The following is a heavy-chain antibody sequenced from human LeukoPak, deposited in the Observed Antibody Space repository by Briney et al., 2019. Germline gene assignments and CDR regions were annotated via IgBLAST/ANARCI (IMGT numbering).Heavy chain of an antibody. D-gene: IGHD2-8*01. Sequence: ASVKVSCKASGYTFTGYYMHWVRQALGQGLEWMGWINPNSGGTNYAQKFQGRVTITRDTSISTAYMELSRLRSDDTAVYYCARGTRVKWGNRNWFDPWGQGTLVTVSS. CDR1: GYTFTGYY. J-gene: IGHJ5*02. CDR2: INPNSGGT. V-gene: IGHV1-2*02. CDR3: ARGTRVKWGNRNWFDP.